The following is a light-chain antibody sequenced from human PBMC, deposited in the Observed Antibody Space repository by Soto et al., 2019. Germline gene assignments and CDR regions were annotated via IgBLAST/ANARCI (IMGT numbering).Light chain of an antibody. CDR3: AAWDDSLNGLYV. V-gene: IGLV1-44*01. CDR2: SNN. J-gene: IGLJ1*01. Sequence: QSVLTQPPSASGTPGQRVTISCSGSSSNIGSNTVNWFQQLPGTAPKLLIDSNNQRPSGVPDRFSGSKSGTSDSLAISGLQSEDEADYYCAAWDDSLNGLYVYGTGTKVTVL. CDR1: SSNIGSNT.